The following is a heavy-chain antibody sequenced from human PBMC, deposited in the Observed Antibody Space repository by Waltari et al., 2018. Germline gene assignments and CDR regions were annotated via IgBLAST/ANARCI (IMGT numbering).Heavy chain of an antibody. CDR2: IKSKTDGGTT. Sequence: EVQLVESGGGLVKPGGSLRLSCAASGFTFSNAWMNWVRQAPGKGLEWVGRIKSKTDGGTTDYAAPVKGRFTISRDDSKNTLYLQMNSLKTEDTAVYYCTAPFLDYGDPDYWGQGTLVTVSS. V-gene: IGHV3-15*07. CDR1: GFTFSNAW. D-gene: IGHD4-17*01. CDR3: TAPFLDYGDPDY. J-gene: IGHJ4*02.